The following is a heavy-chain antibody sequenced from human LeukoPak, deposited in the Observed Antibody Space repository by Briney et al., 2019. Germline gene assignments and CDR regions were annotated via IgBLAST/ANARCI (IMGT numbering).Heavy chain of an antibody. CDR2: ISGSGDST. Sequence: PGGSLRLSCAASGFTFSSYVMSWVRQAPGKGPEWVSGISGSGDSTFYADSVKGRFTISRDNSKNTVFLQMNSLGAEDTAVYYCAKDLRVAIAVSGPRGTFDSWGQGTLVTVSS. D-gene: IGHD6-19*01. CDR3: AKDLRVAIAVSGPRGTFDS. V-gene: IGHV3-23*01. J-gene: IGHJ4*02. CDR1: GFTFSSYV.